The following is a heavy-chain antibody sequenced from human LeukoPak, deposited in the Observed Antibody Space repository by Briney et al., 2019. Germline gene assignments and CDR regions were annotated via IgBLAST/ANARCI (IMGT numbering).Heavy chain of an antibody. Sequence: SVKVSCKASGGTFSSYAISWVRQAPGQGLEWMGGIIPIFGTANYAQKFQGRVTITADESTSTAYMELSSLRSEDTAVYYCARAGTGYYGYYYGMDVWGQGATVTVSS. D-gene: IGHD3/OR15-3a*01. CDR2: IIPIFGTA. CDR3: ARAGTGYYGYYYGMDV. J-gene: IGHJ6*02. CDR1: GGTFSSYA. V-gene: IGHV1-69*13.